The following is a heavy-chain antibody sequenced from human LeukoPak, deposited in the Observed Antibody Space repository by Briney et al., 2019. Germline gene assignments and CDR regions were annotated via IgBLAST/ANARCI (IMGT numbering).Heavy chain of an antibody. CDR2: IYYSGST. V-gene: IGHV4-59*01. CDR1: GGSISSYY. Sequence: SETLSLTCTVSGGSISSYYWSWIRQPPGKGLEWIGYIYYSGSTNYNPSLKSRVTISVDTSKNQFSLKLSSVTAADTAVYYCAREEYSAFDIWGQGTMVTVSS. CDR3: AREEYSAFDI. J-gene: IGHJ3*02. D-gene: IGHD2/OR15-2a*01.